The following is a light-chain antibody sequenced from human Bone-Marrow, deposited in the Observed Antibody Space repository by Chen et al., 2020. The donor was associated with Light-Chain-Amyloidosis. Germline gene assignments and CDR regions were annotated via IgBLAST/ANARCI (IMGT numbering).Light chain of an antibody. Sequence: QSALTQPASVSGSPGQSITISCTGTSGDVETYNYVSWYQQHPGKAPKVMIYAVSNRPSGFPNRFSGSKSGNTASLTISGLQAEDEADYYCSSFTSSSSYVFGPGTKVTVL. CDR3: SSFTSSSSYV. V-gene: IGLV2-14*01. CDR1: SGDVETYNY. J-gene: IGLJ1*01. CDR2: AVS.